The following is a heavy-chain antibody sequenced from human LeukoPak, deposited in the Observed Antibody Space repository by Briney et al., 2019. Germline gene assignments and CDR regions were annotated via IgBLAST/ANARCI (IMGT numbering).Heavy chain of an antibody. D-gene: IGHD3-10*01. Sequence: GGSLRLSCAASGFSFSDYYMTWIRQAPGKGLEYVSAITSIGGSTYYADSVKGRFTISRDNSKNTLYLQMSSLRPEDTAVYYCVKDDSYYYGSGSSNDWGQGTLVTVSS. CDR2: ITSIGGST. J-gene: IGHJ4*02. V-gene: IGHV3-64D*06. CDR3: VKDDSYYYGSGSSND. CDR1: GFSFSDYY.